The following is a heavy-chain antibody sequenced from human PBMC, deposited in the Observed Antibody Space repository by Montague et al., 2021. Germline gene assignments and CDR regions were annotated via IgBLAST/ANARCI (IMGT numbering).Heavy chain of an antibody. Sequence: SLRLSCAASGFTFSNYWMSWVRQAPGKGLEWVANIKQDGSEKHYVESVKGRFTISRDNAKNSLYLQMNSLRAEDTAVYFCARDQGQGYCGGDCYVGLDYWGQGTLVTVSS. D-gene: IGHD2-21*01. V-gene: IGHV3-7*01. J-gene: IGHJ4*02. CDR1: GFTFSNYW. CDR3: ARDQGQGYCGGDCYVGLDY. CDR2: IKQDGSEK.